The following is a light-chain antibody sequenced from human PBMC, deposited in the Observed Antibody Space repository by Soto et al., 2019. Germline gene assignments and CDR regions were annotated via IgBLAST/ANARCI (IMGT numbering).Light chain of an antibody. J-gene: IGLJ1*01. Sequence: QSALTQPASVSGSPGQSITISCTGTSSDVGSYNLVSWYQQHPGKAPKLMIYEGSKRPSGVSNRFSGSKSCNTASLTISGLQAEDEADYYCCSYAGSSTLYVFGTGTKLTVL. CDR3: CSYAGSSTLYV. V-gene: IGLV2-23*01. CDR1: SSDVGSYNL. CDR2: EGS.